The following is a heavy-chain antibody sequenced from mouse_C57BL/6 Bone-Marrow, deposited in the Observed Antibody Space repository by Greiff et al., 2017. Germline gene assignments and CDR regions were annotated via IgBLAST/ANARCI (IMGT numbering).Heavy chain of an antibody. V-gene: IGHV5-4*03. Sequence: EVMLVESGGGLVKSGGSLKLSCAASGFTFSSYAMSWVRQTPEKRLEWVATISDGGSYTYDPDNVKGRFTISRDNAKNNLYLQMSHLKSEDTAMYYCARGGDWYFDVWGTGTTVTVSS. J-gene: IGHJ1*03. CDR3: ARGGDWYFDV. CDR2: ISDGGSYT. CDR1: GFTFSSYA.